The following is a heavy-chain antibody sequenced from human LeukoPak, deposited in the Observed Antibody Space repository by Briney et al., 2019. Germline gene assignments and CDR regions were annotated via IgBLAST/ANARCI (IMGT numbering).Heavy chain of an antibody. Sequence: SVKVSCKASGGTFSSYAISWVRQAPGQGLEWMGGIIPIFGTANYAQKFQGRVTITTDESTSTAYMELSSLRSEDTAVYYCARDSLAVAGTFDYRGQGTLVTVSS. D-gene: IGHD6-19*01. V-gene: IGHV1-69*05. CDR1: GGTFSSYA. J-gene: IGHJ4*02. CDR3: ARDSLAVAGTFDY. CDR2: IIPIFGTA.